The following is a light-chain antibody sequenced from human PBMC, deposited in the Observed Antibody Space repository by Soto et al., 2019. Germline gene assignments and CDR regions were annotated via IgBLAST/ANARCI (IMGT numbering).Light chain of an antibody. Sequence: QTVVTQPPSVSGAPGQRVTISCTGSSSNIGAGYDVHWYQQLPGTAPKLLIYVNSNRPSGVPDRFSGSKSGTSASLAITGLQAEDEADYYCPSYDSSLSGLVFGGGTKLTVL. CDR1: SSNIGAGYD. CDR3: PSYDSSLSGLV. CDR2: VNS. V-gene: IGLV1-40*01. J-gene: IGLJ2*01.